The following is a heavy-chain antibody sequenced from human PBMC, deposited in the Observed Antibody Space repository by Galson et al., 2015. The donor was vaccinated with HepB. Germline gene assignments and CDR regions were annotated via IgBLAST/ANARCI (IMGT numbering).Heavy chain of an antibody. V-gene: IGHV2-70*01. J-gene: IGHJ4*02. D-gene: IGHD3-22*01. CDR2: IDWDDDK. Sequence: PALVKPTQTLTLTCTFSGFSLSTSGMCVSWIRQPPGKALEWLALIDWDDDKYYSTSLKTRLTISKDTSKNQVVLTMTNMDPVDTATYYGARIQAGDSSGYYFFDYWGQGTLVTVSS. CDR3: ARIQAGDSSGYYFFDY. CDR1: GFSLSTSGMC.